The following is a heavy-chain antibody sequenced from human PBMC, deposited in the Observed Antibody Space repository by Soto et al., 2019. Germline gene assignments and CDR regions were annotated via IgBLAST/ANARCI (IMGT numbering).Heavy chain of an antibody. J-gene: IGHJ4*02. CDR1: GFTASSNY. CDR2: TYSGGST. D-gene: IGHD3-3*01. V-gene: IGHV3-66*01. Sequence: PGGSLRLSCAASGFTASSNYMSWVRQAPGKGLEWVSVTYSGGSTYYADSVKGRFTISRDNSKSTLYLQMNSLRAEDTAVYYCVRDRLYDFWSSPPRVGYFDYWGQGTLVTVSA. CDR3: VRDRLYDFWSSPPRVGYFDY.